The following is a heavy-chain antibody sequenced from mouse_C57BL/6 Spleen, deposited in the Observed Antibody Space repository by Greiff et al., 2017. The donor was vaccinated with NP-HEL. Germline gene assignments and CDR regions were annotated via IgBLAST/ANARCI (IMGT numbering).Heavy chain of an antibody. V-gene: IGHV14-4*01. J-gene: IGHJ2*01. CDR3: TRAYGSSY. Sequence: VHVKQSGAELVRPGASVKLSCTASGFNIKDDYMHWVKQRPEQGLEWIGWIDPENGDTEYASKFQGKATITADTSSNTAYLQLSSLTSEDTAVYYCTRAYGSSYWGQGTTLTVSS. CDR2: IDPENGDT. CDR1: GFNIKDDY. D-gene: IGHD1-1*01.